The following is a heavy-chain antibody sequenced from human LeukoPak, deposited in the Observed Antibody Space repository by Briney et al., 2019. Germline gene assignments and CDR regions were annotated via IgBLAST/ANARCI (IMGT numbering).Heavy chain of an antibody. J-gene: IGHJ4*02. V-gene: IGHV3-48*01. Sequence: GGSLRLSCAASGFTFSSYSMNWVRQAPGKGLEWVSYISSSSSTIYYADSVKGRFTISRDNAKNSLHLQMNSLRAEDTAVYYCARDRCSSTSCGFDYWGQGTLVTVSS. CDR2: ISSSSSTI. CDR1: GFTFSSYS. D-gene: IGHD2-2*01. CDR3: ARDRCSSTSCGFDY.